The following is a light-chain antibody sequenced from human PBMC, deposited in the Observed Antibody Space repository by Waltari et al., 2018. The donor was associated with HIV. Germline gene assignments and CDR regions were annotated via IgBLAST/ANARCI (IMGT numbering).Light chain of an antibody. J-gene: IGKJ5*01. CDR1: QSVNDF. V-gene: IGKV3-11*01. CDR3: QQRNDWPIT. Sequence: EVVLTQSPATLSLSPGRRVTLSCRASQSVNDFLAWYHQKPGQPPRLLIYDGTNRATGVPARFSASGSETDFSLTISGLEPEDSGVYYCQQRNDWPITFGQGTRLEIK. CDR2: DGT.